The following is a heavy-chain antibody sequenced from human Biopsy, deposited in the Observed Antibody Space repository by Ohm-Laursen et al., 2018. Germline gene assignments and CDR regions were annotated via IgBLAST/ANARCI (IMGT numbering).Heavy chain of an antibody. D-gene: IGHD5/OR15-5a*01. CDR2: ISGYNGNT. CDR3: ARVTLPLYLDY. J-gene: IGHJ4*02. Sequence: ASVKVSCKPSGYSFTSYGISWVRQAPGEGLEWMGRISGYNGNTNYAQKFQGRVTMTADTSTSTVYMEVRGLRSDDTAVYYCARVTLPLYLDYWGQGTRVTVSS. V-gene: IGHV1-18*01. CDR1: GYSFTSYG.